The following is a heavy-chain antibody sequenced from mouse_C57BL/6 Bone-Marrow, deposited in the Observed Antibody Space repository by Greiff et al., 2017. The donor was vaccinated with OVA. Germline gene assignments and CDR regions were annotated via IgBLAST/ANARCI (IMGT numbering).Heavy chain of an antibody. V-gene: IGHV1-55*01. J-gene: IGHJ2*01. CDR3: ARFHYYGSRGDYFDY. CDR1: GYTFTSYW. D-gene: IGHD1-1*01. Sequence: VQLQQPGAELVKPGASVKMSCKASGYTFTSYWITWVKQRPGQGLEWIGDIYPGSGSTNYNEKFKSKATLTVDTSSSTAYMQLSSLTSEDSAVYYCARFHYYGSRGDYFDYWGQGTTLTVSS. CDR2: IYPGSGST.